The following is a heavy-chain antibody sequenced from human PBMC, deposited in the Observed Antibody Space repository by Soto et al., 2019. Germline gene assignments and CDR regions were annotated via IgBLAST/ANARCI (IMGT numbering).Heavy chain of an antibody. CDR2: VSYDGSKK. J-gene: IGHJ5*01. V-gene: IGHV3-30*03. D-gene: IGHD3-22*01. CDR3: ARWVGGSMSDNSGKYDS. Sequence: QVQLVESGGGVVQPGTSLRLTCAGSGFTFSRNGMHWVRQAPGKGLEWVALVSYDGSKKYYVDSVKGRFTISRDNSENTLYLQMNSVRAEDTAVYYCARWVGGSMSDNSGKYDSWGQGTLVTVSS. CDR1: GFTFSRNG.